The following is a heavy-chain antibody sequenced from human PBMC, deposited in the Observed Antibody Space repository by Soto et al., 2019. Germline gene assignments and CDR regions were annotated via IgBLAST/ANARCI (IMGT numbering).Heavy chain of an antibody. V-gene: IGHV3-7*03. J-gene: IGHJ4*02. D-gene: IGHD2-2*01. Sequence: EVQLVESGGGLVQPGGSLRLSCAASGFTFSSYWMSWARQAPGKGLEWVANIKEDGNEKYYVGSVKGRFTISRDNVEKSLFLQMNSLRAEDTAMYYCGRGYARLDYWGQGTLVTVSS. CDR2: IKEDGNEK. CDR1: GFTFSSYW. CDR3: GRGYARLDY.